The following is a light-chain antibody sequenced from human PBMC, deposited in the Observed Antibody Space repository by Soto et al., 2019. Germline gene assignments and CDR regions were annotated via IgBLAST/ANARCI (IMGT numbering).Light chain of an antibody. Sequence: EIVLTQSPGTLSLSPGERATLSCRASQSVSSSYLAWYQQKPGQAPRLLIYGASSRATGIPDRFSGSGSGTDFTLTISSLQSDDFAVYYCQQYNDWPLTFGGGTKVEIK. CDR2: GAS. CDR3: QQYNDWPLT. V-gene: IGKV3-20*01. CDR1: QSVSSSY. J-gene: IGKJ4*01.